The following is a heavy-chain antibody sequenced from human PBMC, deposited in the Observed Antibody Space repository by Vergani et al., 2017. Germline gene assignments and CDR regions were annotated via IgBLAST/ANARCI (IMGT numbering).Heavy chain of an antibody. CDR3: ARGIGYGFGEHWFDP. CDR1: GGSISSGGYY. D-gene: IGHD3-10*01. CDR2: IYYSGST. J-gene: IGHJ5*02. Sequence: QVQLQQWGAGLLKPSETLSLTCTVSGGSISSGGYYWSWIRQHPGKGLEWIGYIYYSGSTYYNPSLKSRVTISVDTSKNQFSLKLSSVTAADTAVYYCARGIGYGFGEHWFDPWGQGTLVTVSS. V-gene: IGHV4-31*03.